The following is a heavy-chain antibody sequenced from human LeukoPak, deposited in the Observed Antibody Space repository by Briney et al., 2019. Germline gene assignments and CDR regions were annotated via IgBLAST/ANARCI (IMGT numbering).Heavy chain of an antibody. V-gene: IGHV3-33*01. CDR3: ARDGYNYGNY. Sequence: GGSLRLSCAASRFTFSSYGMHWVRQAPGKGLEWVAGIWYDGSNKFYADSVKGRFSISRDNSRSTVYLQMNSLRAEDTAVYYCARDGYNYGNYWGQGTLVTVSS. CDR2: IWYDGSNK. CDR1: RFTFSSYG. D-gene: IGHD5-24*01. J-gene: IGHJ4*02.